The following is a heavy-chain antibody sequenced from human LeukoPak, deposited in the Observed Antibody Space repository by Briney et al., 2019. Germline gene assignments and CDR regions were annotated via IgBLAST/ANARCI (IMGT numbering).Heavy chain of an antibody. V-gene: IGHV3-33*06. CDR2: IWYDGSNK. J-gene: IGHJ4*02. CDR3: AKDQVEGWLPYFDY. CDR1: GFTFSSYG. Sequence: GRSLRLSCAASGFTFSSYGMHWVRQAPGKGLEWVAVIWYDGSNKYYADSVKGRFTISIDNSKNTLYLQINNLRAEDTAVYYCAKDQVEGWLPYFDYWGKGTLVTVSS. D-gene: IGHD5-12*01.